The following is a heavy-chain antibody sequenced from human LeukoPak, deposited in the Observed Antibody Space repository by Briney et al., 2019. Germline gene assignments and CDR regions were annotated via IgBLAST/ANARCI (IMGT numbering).Heavy chain of an antibody. CDR1: GASISSVGCY. D-gene: IGHD1-1*01. CDR2: IYYSGST. V-gene: IGHV4-31*03. Sequence: PSETLSLTCTVSGASISSVGCYWSWIRQHPGKGLEWIGYIYYSGSTYYNPSLKSRVTISVDTSKNQFSLRPSSVTAADTAVYYCVRVRLDYAFDIWGQGTMVTVSS. CDR3: VRVRLDYAFDI. J-gene: IGHJ3*02.